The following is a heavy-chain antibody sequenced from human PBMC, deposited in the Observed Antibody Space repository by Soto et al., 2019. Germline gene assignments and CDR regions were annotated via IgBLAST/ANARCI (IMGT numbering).Heavy chain of an antibody. V-gene: IGHV3-23*01. D-gene: IGHD3-10*01. Sequence: DVQLLESGGHLVQPGGSLRLSCAASGFTFSSYAMSWVRQAPGKGLEWVSSVSAGGDMTYYSDSVKGRFTISRDNSNNALFLQMNSLRIEDTALYYCARGDRXGSXSPASYYYSGLDVWGQGTTVTVS. CDR1: GFTFSSYA. CDR3: ARGDRXGSXSPASYYYSGLDV. CDR2: VSAGGDMT. J-gene: IGHJ6*02.